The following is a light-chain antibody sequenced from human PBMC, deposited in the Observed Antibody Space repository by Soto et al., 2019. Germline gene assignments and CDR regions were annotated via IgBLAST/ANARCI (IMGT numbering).Light chain of an antibody. CDR1: QNLHSF. Sequence: EIVLTQSPDPLSVSPGERFTLSCRASQNLHSFLNWYQQRPGQAPRPLIYDGSKRAAGVPDRISGDGSGTDYTLTIISLEPEDFAVYYCQQRTRGPMTCGQGTRRDI. CDR3: QQRTRGPMT. V-gene: IGKV3-11*01. CDR2: DGS. J-gene: IGKJ5*01.